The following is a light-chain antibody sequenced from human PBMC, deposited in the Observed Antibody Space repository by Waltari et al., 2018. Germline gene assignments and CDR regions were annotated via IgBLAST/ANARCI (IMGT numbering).Light chain of an antibody. CDR2: DVC. CDR1: TSDVGGYHY. J-gene: IGLJ1*01. V-gene: IGLV2-11*01. CDR3: CSYAGSYTYV. Sequence: QSALTQPRSVSGSPGQSVTISCTGTTSDVGGYHYVSWFQQHPGKAPKLIIYDVCGRPPGVSDRFSGSKSDNTASLTLSGLQAEDEADYYCCSYAGSYTYVFGSGTKVTVL.